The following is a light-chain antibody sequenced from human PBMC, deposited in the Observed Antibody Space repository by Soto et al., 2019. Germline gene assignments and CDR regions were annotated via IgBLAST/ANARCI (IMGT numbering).Light chain of an antibody. CDR1: QRVLYSSNNKNY. V-gene: IGKV4-1*01. CDR3: QQYYSTPWT. J-gene: IGKJ1*01. CDR2: WAS. Sequence: AQSHNSLAVSLGERATINCKSIQRVLYSSNNKNYLAWYQQKPGQPPKLLIYWASTRESGVPDRFSGSGSGTDFTLTISSLQAEDVAVYYCQQYYSTPWTFGQGTKV.